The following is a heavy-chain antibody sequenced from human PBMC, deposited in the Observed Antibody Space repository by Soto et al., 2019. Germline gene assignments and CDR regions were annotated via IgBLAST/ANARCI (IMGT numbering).Heavy chain of an antibody. CDR2: ISYDGSNK. Sequence: GGSLRLSCAASGFTFSSYAMHWVRQAPGKGLEWVAVISYDGSNKYYADSVKGRFTISRDNSKNTLYLQMNSLRAEDTAVYYCARGPSSLTRFDYWGQGTLVAASS. V-gene: IGHV3-30-3*01. J-gene: IGHJ4*02. CDR1: GFTFSSYA. D-gene: IGHD2-2*01. CDR3: ARGPSSLTRFDY.